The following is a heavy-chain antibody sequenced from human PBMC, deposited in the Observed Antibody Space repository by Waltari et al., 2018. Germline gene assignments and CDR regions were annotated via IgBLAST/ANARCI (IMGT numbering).Heavy chain of an antibody. D-gene: IGHD3-10*01. CDR1: GGSISSHY. J-gene: IGHJ3*02. V-gene: IGHV4-59*11. CDR3: AREGGTMVQGAIDALDI. Sequence: QVQLQESGPGLVKPSETLSLTSTVSGGSISSHYWSWLRQPPGKGLEWIGYIYYRGSNNSNPSLKSRVTRSVDTSKSRFCLKLSSVTAADTAVYYCAREGGTMVQGAIDALDIWGQGTMVTVSS. CDR2: IYYRGSN.